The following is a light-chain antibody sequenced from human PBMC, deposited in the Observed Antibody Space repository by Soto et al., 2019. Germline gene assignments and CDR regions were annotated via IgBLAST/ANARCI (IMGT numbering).Light chain of an antibody. V-gene: IGLV2-23*01. CDR3: CSYAGSSTHVV. CDR2: EGS. CDR1: SSYVGSYNL. J-gene: IGLJ2*01. Sequence: QSVLTQPASVSGSPGQSITISCTGTSSYVGSYNLVSWYQQHPGKAPKLMIYEGSKRPSGVSNRFSGSKSGNTASLTISGLQAEDEAAYYCCSYAGSSTHVVFGGGTKLTVL.